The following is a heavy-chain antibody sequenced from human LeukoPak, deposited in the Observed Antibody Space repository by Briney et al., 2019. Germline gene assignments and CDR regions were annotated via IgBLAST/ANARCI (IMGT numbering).Heavy chain of an antibody. CDR1: YDSINTYY. CDR3: ARHEVGPPYSSSWYFDY. J-gene: IGHJ4*02. V-gene: IGHV4-4*07. Sequence: SETLSLTCTVSYDSINTYYWSWIRQPAGKGLEWIGRLYTSGTTNYNPSLKSRISMSIDTSKKLFSMTLSSVTAADTAVYYCARHEVGPPYSSSWYFDYWGQGTLVTVSS. CDR2: LYTSGTT. D-gene: IGHD6-13*01.